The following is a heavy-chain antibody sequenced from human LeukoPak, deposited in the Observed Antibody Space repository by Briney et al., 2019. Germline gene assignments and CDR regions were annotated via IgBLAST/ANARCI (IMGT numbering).Heavy chain of an antibody. Sequence: TSETLSLTCTVSGGSISSYYWSWIRQPPGKGLEWIGYIYYSGSTNYNPSLKSRVTISVDTSKNQFSLKLSSVTAADTAVYYCASREVAGPYYYYGMDVWGQGTTVTVSS. CDR1: GGSISSYY. CDR3: ASREVAGPYYYYGMDV. CDR2: IYYSGST. V-gene: IGHV4-59*01. D-gene: IGHD6-19*01. J-gene: IGHJ6*02.